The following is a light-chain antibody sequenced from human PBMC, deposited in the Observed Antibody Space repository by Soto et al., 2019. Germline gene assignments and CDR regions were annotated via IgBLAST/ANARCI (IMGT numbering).Light chain of an antibody. CDR3: QQYGSSPRIT. CDR2: GAS. CDR1: QSVSSNQ. Sequence: EFVLTQAPGTLALSPGDGATLSCRTSQSVSSNQLAWYQQKPGQAPRLLIYGASSRTTGIPDRFSGSGSGTNFTLTISRLETEDFTVYYCQQYGSSPRITFGQGTRLEIK. V-gene: IGKV3-20*01. J-gene: IGKJ5*01.